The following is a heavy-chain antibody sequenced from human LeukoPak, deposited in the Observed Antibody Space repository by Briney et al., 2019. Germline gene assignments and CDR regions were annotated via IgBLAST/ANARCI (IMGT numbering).Heavy chain of an antibody. J-gene: IGHJ4*02. D-gene: IGHD5-18*01. CDR3: ASGNTIGGSWIQLWLDY. CDR1: GGTFGSYA. CDR2: IIPIFGAA. Sequence: SVKVSCKASGGTFGSYAISWVRQAPGQGLEWMGRIIPIFGAANYAQKFQGRVTITTDESTSTAYMELSSLRSEDTAVYYCASGNTIGGSWIQLWLDYWGQGTLVTVSS. V-gene: IGHV1-69*05.